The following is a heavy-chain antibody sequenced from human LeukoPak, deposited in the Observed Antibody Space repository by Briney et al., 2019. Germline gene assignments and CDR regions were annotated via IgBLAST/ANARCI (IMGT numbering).Heavy chain of an antibody. V-gene: IGHV3-66*01. CDR3: ASSSQTSYGSGSYHKIDY. CDR2: IYSGGST. Sequence: GGSLRLSCAASGFTVSSNYMSWVRQAPGKGLEWVSVIYSGGSTYYADSVKGRFTISRDNSKNTLYLQMNSLRAEGTAVYYCASSSQTSYGSGSYHKIDYWGQGTLVTVSS. CDR1: GFTVSSNY. J-gene: IGHJ4*02. D-gene: IGHD3-10*01.